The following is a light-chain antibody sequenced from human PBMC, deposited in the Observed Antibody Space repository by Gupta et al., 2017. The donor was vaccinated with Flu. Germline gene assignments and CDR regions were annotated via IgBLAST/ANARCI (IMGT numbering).Light chain of an antibody. J-gene: IGKJ1*01. Sequence: DIVMTQSPLSLPVTPGEPASISCRSSQSLLHSNGYNYLDWYLQKPGQSPQLLIYLGSNRASGVPDRFSGSGSGIDFTLKISRVEAEDVGVYYCRQALQTPRTFGQGTKVEIK. CDR1: QSLLHSNGYNY. CDR3: RQALQTPRT. V-gene: IGKV2-28*01. CDR2: LGS.